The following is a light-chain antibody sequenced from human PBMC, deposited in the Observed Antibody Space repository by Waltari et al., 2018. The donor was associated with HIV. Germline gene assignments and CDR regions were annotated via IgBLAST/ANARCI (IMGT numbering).Light chain of an antibody. J-gene: IGLJ3*02. CDR3: AAWDDSLNGGV. CDR1: SPKIGRNP. V-gene: IGLV1-44*01. CDR2: GND. Sequence: QSVLTQPPSASGTPGQRVTISCSGSSPKIGRNPVNWYQHLPGTAPQLLIYGNDQRPSGVPDRFSASKSRTSASLATSGLQSEDEADYYWAAWDDSLNGGVFGGGTKLTVL.